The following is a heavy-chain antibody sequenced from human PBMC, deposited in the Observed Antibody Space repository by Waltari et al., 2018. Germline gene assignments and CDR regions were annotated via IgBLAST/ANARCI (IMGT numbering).Heavy chain of an antibody. CDR1: GFSFSSYE. CDR2: ISSSGSTK. CDR3: ARVRVVMGEGVY. D-gene: IGHD2-15*01. Sequence: EVRLVESGGNLVQPGGSLRLSCAASGFSFSSYEMNWVRQAPGGGLELVAYISSSGSTKYYADSVKSRFTISRDNAKNSLYLQMNSLRADDTAVYYCARVRVVMGEGVYWGQGTLVTVSS. J-gene: IGHJ4*02. V-gene: IGHV3-48*03.